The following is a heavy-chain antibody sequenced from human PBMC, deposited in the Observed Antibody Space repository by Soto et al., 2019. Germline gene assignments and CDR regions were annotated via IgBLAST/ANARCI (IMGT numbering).Heavy chain of an antibody. CDR2: IIPIFGTA. CDR1: GGTFSSYA. Sequence: SVKVSCKASGGTFSSYAIRWVRQAPGQGLEWMGGIIPIFGTANYAQKFQGRVTITADESTSTAYMELSSLGAEDTAVYYCARAAAARPAAWYWGQGTLVTVSS. J-gene: IGHJ4*02. V-gene: IGHV1-69*13. CDR3: ARAAAARPAAWY. D-gene: IGHD6-6*01.